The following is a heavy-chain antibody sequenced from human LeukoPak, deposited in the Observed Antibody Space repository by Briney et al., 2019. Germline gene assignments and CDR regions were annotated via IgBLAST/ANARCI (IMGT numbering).Heavy chain of an antibody. CDR2: ISGSGGST. CDR1: GFTFSNAR. J-gene: IGHJ4*02. D-gene: IGHD3-10*01. Sequence: GGSLRLSCTASGFTFSNARMSWVRQAPGKGLEWVSAISGSGGSTYYADSVKGRFTISRDNSKNTLYLQMNSLRAEDTAVYYCAKDLTTMVRGAPSWGQGTLVTVSS. V-gene: IGHV3-23*01. CDR3: AKDLTTMVRGAPS.